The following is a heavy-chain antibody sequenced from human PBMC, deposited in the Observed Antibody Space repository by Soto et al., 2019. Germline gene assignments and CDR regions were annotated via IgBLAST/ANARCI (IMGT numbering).Heavy chain of an antibody. Sequence: GGSLNLSCSASGFTFSTYAMNWVRQAPGKGLEWVSAISGSGGSTYYADSVKGRFTISRDNSKNTLYLQMNSLRAEDTAVYYCAKDLIARRYFDYWGQGTLVTVSS. CDR3: AKDLIARRYFDY. D-gene: IGHD2-8*01. J-gene: IGHJ4*02. V-gene: IGHV3-23*01. CDR1: GFTFSTYA. CDR2: ISGSGGST.